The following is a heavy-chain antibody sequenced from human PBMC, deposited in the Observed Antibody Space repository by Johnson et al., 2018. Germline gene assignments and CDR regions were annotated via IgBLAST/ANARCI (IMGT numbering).Heavy chain of an antibody. Sequence: QVQLVQSGGGVVQPGRSLRLSCAASGFTFSCYGMHWVRQAPGKGLERVAVVWSDGRHKYYAVSVKGRFTIARDNSKNTLDLQMNSLSAEDTAVYYCAGARSWGIQLYYYYDGKDVWGQGTTVTVSS. V-gene: IGHV3-33*01. CDR3: AGARSWGIQLYYYYDGKDV. CDR2: VWSDGRHK. D-gene: IGHD5-18*01. CDR1: GFTFSCYG. J-gene: IGHJ6*02.